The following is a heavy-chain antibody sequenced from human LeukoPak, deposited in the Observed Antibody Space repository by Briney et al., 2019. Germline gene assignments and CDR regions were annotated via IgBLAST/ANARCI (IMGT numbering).Heavy chain of an antibody. V-gene: IGHV3-30*02. CDR3: AKDLFGGDCSGGSCPLPKV. D-gene: IGHD2-15*01. Sequence: PGGSLRLSCAASGFTFSSYGMHWVRQAPGKGLEWVAFIRYDGSNKYYADSVKGRFTISRDNSKNTLYLQMNSLRAEDTAVYYCAKDLFGGDCSGGSCPLPKVWGQGALVTVSS. CDR2: IRYDGSNK. CDR1: GFTFSSYG. J-gene: IGHJ4*02.